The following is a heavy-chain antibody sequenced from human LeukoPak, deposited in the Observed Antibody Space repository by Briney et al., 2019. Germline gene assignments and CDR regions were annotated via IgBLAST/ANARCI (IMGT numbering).Heavy chain of an antibody. J-gene: IGHJ4*02. CDR1: GFTFSSYC. CDR3: ATGDTAMVLSFDY. CDR2: INSGGSST. V-gene: IGHV3-74*01. D-gene: IGHD5-18*01. Sequence: GGSLRLSCAASGFTFSSYCMHWVRRARGEGLVWVSRINSGGSSTICADSVKGRFTISRDNAKNTLYLQMNSLRAADTAVYYCATGDTAMVLSFDYWGQGNLVTVSS.